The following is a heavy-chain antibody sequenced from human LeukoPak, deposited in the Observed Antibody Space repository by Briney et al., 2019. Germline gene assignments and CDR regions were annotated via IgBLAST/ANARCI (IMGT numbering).Heavy chain of an antibody. CDR2: ISAYNGNT. CDR3: ARDYRGIAVADYYFDY. Sequence: ASVKVSCKASGYTFNSYGISWMRQAPGQGLEWMGWISAYNGNTKYAQKFQGRVTMTTDTSTSTAYMELKSLRSDDTAVHYCARDYRGIAVADYYFDYWGQGTLVTVSS. CDR1: GYTFNSYG. V-gene: IGHV1-18*01. D-gene: IGHD6-19*01. J-gene: IGHJ4*02.